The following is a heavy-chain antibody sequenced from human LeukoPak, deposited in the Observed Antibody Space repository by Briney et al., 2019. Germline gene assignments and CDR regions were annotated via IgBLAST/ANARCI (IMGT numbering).Heavy chain of an antibody. V-gene: IGHV1-2*02. D-gene: IGHD3-10*01. CDR2: INPNSGGT. J-gene: IGHJ4*02. CDR3: AVIYGSGSYYAPFDY. CDR1: GYTFTGYY. Sequence: ASVKVSCKASGYTFTGYYMHWVRQAPGQGLEWVGWINPNSGGTNYAQKFQSRVTMTRATSISTAYMELRRMRSDDTAVYCYAVIYGSGSYYAPFDYCGEGTLVAASS.